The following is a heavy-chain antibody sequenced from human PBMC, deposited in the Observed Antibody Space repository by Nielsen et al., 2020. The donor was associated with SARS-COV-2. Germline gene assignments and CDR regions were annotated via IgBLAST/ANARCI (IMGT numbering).Heavy chain of an antibody. V-gene: IGHV3-20*04. Sequence: GESLKISCAASGFTFDDYGMSWVRQAPGKGLEWVSGINWSGDNTGYADSMKGRFTISRDNAKNSLYLQMNSLRAEDTAVYYCARDGDYDSSDYRWGQGTLVTVSS. CDR1: GFTFDDYG. D-gene: IGHD3-22*01. CDR2: INWSGDNT. J-gene: IGHJ4*02. CDR3: ARDGDYDSSDYR.